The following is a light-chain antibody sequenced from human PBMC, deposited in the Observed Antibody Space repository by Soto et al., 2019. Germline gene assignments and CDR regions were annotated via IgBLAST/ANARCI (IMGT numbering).Light chain of an antibody. CDR1: QSVSSSY. Sequence: EIVLTQSPGTLSLSPGERATLSCRACQSVSSSYLAWYQQKPGQAPRLLIYGASTRATGIPVRFSGSGSGTEFTLTISGLQSEDFGVYLCQQYNNRPPITFGQGTRLEIK. J-gene: IGKJ5*01. CDR2: GAS. CDR3: QQYNNRPPIT. V-gene: IGKV3D-15*01.